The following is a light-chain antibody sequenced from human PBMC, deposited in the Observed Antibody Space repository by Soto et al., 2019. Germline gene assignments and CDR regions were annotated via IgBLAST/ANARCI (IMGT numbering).Light chain of an antibody. CDR1: SSDVGGYNY. CDR3: SSYTSSSTGV. CDR2: EVS. Sequence: QSVLTQPPSASGTPGQRVTISCTGTSSDVGGYNYVSWYQQHPGKAPKLMIYEVSNRPSGVSNRFSGSKSGNTASLTISGLQAEDEADYYCSSYTSSSTGVFGTGTKVTVL. V-gene: IGLV2-14*01. J-gene: IGLJ1*01.